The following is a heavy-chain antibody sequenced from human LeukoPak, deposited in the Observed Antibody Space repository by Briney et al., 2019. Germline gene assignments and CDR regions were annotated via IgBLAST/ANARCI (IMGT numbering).Heavy chain of an antibody. V-gene: IGHV4-34*01. J-gene: IGHJ5*02. CDR1: GRSFSGYY. Sequence: SETLSLTCAVYGRSFSGYYWTWIRQTPGKGLEWIGEINHSGITDYNPSLRSRVTISVDTSKNQFSLKLSSVTAADTAIYYCARAVIVVAAATQRNWFDPWGQGTLVTVSS. CDR2: INHSGIT. D-gene: IGHD2-15*01. CDR3: ARAVIVVAAATQRNWFDP.